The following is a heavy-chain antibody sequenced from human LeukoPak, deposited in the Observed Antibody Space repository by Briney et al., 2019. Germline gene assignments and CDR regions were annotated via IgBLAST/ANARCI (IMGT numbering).Heavy chain of an antibody. CDR1: GGSISSSGYY. J-gene: IGHJ5*02. CDR2: IYYRGNT. V-gene: IGHV4-31*03. CDR3: ARAVESRWLDP. D-gene: IGHD1-1*01. Sequence: SQTLSLTCTVSGGSISSSGYYWSWIRQHPGKGLEWIGYIYYRGNTYYNPSLKSRVTISGDTSKNQFSLKLSSVTAADTAVYYCARAVESRWLDPWGQGTLVTVSS.